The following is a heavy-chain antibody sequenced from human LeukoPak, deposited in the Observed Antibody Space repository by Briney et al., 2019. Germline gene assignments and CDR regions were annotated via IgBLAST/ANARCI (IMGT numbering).Heavy chain of an antibody. CDR1: GGSISSYY. CDR3: ARGRSGDAFDI. CDR2: IYYSGST. Sequence: SETLSLTCTVSGGSISSYYWSWIRQPPGKGLEWIGYIYYSGSTNYNPSLKSRVTISVDRSKNQFSLKLSSVTAADTAVYYCARGRSGDAFDIWGQGTMVTVSS. V-gene: IGHV4-59*12. D-gene: IGHD1-14*01. J-gene: IGHJ3*02.